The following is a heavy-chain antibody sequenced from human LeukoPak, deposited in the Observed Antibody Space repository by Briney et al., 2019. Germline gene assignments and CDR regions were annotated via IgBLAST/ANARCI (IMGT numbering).Heavy chain of an antibody. CDR3: ATKQWLAPPPDS. V-gene: IGHV3-74*01. CDR2: INTDGTVA. D-gene: IGHD6-19*01. Sequence: GGSLRLSCAASGFTFNKYWMLWVRQAPGKGLESVSRINTDGTVATYADSVKGRFTVSRDNADNTMFLQMNSVRDEDTAVYYCATKQWLAPPPDSWGQGTPVTVSS. J-gene: IGHJ4*02. CDR1: GFTFNKYW.